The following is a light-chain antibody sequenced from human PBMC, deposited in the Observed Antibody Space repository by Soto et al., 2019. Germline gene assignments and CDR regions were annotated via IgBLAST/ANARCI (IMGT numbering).Light chain of an antibody. CDR2: ATS. Sequence: DIQMTQSPSSLSASLGDRVTITCRASQNIDNYLNWYQHKPGKAPKLLIYATSTLQSGVPSRFSGSGSGTEFTLTISSLQPEDFATYYCQHYNSYSEAFGQGTKV. V-gene: IGKV1-39*01. CDR1: QNIDNY. CDR3: QHYNSYSEA. J-gene: IGKJ1*01.